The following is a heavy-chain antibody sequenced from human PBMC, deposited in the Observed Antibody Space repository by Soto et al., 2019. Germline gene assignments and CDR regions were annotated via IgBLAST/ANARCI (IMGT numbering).Heavy chain of an antibody. J-gene: IGHJ4*03. V-gene: IGHV4-39*01. Sequence: SETLSLTCTVSGGSISSSSYFWGWIRQPPGKGLEWIGSIFYSGIPYKNPSLKGRVTIFVDTSKNQFSLKLSSVTAADTPVYYCARHARICGVVPQFDFWGHGALVTVSS. CDR2: IFYSGIP. CDR1: GGSISSSSYF. CDR3: ARHARICGVVPQFDF. D-gene: IGHD3-3*02.